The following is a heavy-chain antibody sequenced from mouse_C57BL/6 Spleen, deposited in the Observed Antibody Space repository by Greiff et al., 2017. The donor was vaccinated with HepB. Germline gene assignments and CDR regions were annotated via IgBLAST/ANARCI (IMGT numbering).Heavy chain of an antibody. J-gene: IGHJ1*03. CDR1: GFTFSSYA. Sequence: EVKLVESGGGLVKPGGSLKLSCAASGFTFSSYAMSWVRQTPEKRLEWVATISDGGSYTYYPDNVKGRFTISRDNAKNNLYLQMRHLKSEDTAMYYCARDYSKRYVEVWGTGTTVTVSS. CDR3: ARDYSKRYVEV. D-gene: IGHD2-5*01. CDR2: ISDGGSYT. V-gene: IGHV5-4*01.